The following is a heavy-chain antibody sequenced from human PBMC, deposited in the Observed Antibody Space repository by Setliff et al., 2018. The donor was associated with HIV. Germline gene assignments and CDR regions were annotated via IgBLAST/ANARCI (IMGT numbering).Heavy chain of an antibody. CDR3: TREGRGDPAMATTRIDY. Sequence: SETLSLTCSVSGDSISSGSYFWGWIRQTPGKGLEWIGNIYYTGFAYYNPSLKSRVTMSLDTSKTHFFLNLTSVTDADTAVYFCTREGRGDPAMATTRIDYWGQGKLVTVS. V-gene: IGHV4-39*02. CDR1: GDSISSGSYF. D-gene: IGHD1-1*01. J-gene: IGHJ4*02. CDR2: IYYTGFA.